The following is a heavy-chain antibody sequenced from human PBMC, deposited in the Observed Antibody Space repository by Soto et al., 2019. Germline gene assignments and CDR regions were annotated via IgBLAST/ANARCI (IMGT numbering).Heavy chain of an antibody. CDR1: GGSISSYY. CDR3: ARDRFVSRAFAP. V-gene: IGHV4-59*01. CDR2: IYYSGST. Sequence: QVQLQESGPGLVKPSETLSLTCTVSGGSISSYYWSWIRQPPGKGLEWIGYIYYSGSTNYNPSLRSGVTISVDTSKNQFSLKLSSVTAADTAVYYCARDRFVSRAFAPWGQGTLVTVSS. J-gene: IGHJ5*02. D-gene: IGHD3-3*02.